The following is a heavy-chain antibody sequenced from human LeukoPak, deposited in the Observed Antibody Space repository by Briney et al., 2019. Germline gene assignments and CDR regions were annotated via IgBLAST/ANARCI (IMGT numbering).Heavy chain of an antibody. CDR1: GFSFSSYA. Sequence: GGSLRLSCAAPGFSFSSYAMSWVRQAPGKGLEWVSAISGSGGSTYYADSVKGRFTISRDNSKNTLYLQMNSLRAEDTAVYYCAKTSGWPYYFDYWGQGTLVTVSS. V-gene: IGHV3-23*01. CDR3: AKTSGWPYYFDY. D-gene: IGHD6-19*01. J-gene: IGHJ4*02. CDR2: ISGSGGST.